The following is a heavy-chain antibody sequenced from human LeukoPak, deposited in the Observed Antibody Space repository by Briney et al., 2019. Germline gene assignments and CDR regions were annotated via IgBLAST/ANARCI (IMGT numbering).Heavy chain of an antibody. CDR1: GYTFTGYY. CDR2: INPSGGRT. D-gene: IGHD5-18*01. Sequence: GASVKVSCKASGYTFTGYYMHWVRQAPGQGLEWMGIINPSGGRTNYAQKFQGRVTMTGDTSTSTVYMELNSLRSEDAAVYYCAGVAGEGYSYGQTRDAFDIWGQGTMVTVSS. J-gene: IGHJ3*02. V-gene: IGHV1-46*01. CDR3: AGVAGEGYSYGQTRDAFDI.